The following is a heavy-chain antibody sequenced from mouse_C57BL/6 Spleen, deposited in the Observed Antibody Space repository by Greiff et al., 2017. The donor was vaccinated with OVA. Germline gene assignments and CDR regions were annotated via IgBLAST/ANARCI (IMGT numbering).Heavy chain of an antibody. CDR2: IDPSDSYT. D-gene: IGHD1-1*01. Sequence: VQLQQPGAELVMPGASVKLSCKASGYTFTSYWMHWVKQRPGQGLEWIGEIDPSDSYTNYNQKFKGKSTLTVDKSSSTAYMQLSSLTSEDSAVYYCARFPGSSYDYAMDYWGQGTSVTVSS. J-gene: IGHJ4*01. CDR3: ARFPGSSYDYAMDY. V-gene: IGHV1-69*01. CDR1: GYTFTSYW.